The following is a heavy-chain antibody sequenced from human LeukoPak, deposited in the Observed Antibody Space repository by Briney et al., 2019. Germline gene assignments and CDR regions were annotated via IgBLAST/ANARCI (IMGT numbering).Heavy chain of an antibody. J-gene: IGHJ4*02. D-gene: IGHD2-21*02. V-gene: IGHV3-21*01. CDR2: ISSSSSYI. CDR1: GFSVISNY. Sequence: TGGSLRLSCAASGFSVISNYMSWVRQVPGKGLVRVSSISSSSSYIYYADSVKGRFTISRDNAKNSLYLQMNSLRAEDTAVYYCARVSLAYCGGDCYNHYWGQGTLVTVSS. CDR3: ARVSLAYCGGDCYNHY.